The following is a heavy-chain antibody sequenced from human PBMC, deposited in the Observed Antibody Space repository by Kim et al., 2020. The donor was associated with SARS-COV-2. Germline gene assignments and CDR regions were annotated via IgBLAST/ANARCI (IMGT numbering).Heavy chain of an antibody. CDR1: GFTFSSYS. J-gene: IGHJ6*02. D-gene: IGHD3-16*01. CDR2: ISSSSSYI. V-gene: IGHV3-21*01. Sequence: GGSLRLSCAASGFTFSSYSMNWVRQAPGKGLEWVSSISSSSSYIYYADSVKGRFTISRDNAKNSLYLQMNSLRAEDTAVYYCARDRVGKSVGHYYYYGMDVWGQGTTVTVSS. CDR3: ARDRVGKSVGHYYYYGMDV.